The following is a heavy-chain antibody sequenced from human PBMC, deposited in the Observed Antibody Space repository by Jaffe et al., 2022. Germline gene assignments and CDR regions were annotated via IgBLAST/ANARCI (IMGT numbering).Heavy chain of an antibody. V-gene: IGHV4-39*01. Sequence: QLQLQESGPGLVKPSETLSLTCTVSGGSISSSSYYWGWIRQPPGKGLEWIGSIYYSGSTYYNPSLKSRVTISVDTSKNQFSLKLSSVTAADTAVYYCARRVCSGGSCYSEYYFDYWGQGTLVTVSS. CDR3: ARRVCSGGSCYSEYYFDY. CDR1: GGSISSSSYY. D-gene: IGHD2-15*01. J-gene: IGHJ4*02. CDR2: IYYSGST.